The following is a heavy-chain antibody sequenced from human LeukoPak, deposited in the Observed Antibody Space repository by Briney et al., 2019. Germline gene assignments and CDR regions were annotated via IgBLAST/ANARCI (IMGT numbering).Heavy chain of an antibody. D-gene: IGHD6-19*01. Sequence: SETLSLTCTVSGGSISIYYWSWIRQPAGKGLEWIGRIYTSGSTNYNPSLKSRATMSVDTSKNQFSLKLSSVTAADTAVYYCARARGEQWLVRNAFDIWGQGTMVTVSS. CDR3: ARARGEQWLVRNAFDI. CDR2: IYTSGST. V-gene: IGHV4-4*07. J-gene: IGHJ3*02. CDR1: GGSISIYY.